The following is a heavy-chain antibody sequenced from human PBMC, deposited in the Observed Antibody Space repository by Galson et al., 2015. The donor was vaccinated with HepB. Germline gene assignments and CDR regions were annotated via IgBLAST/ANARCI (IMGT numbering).Heavy chain of an antibody. CDR1: GYTLTDLS. Sequence: SVKVSCKVSGYTLTDLSMHWVRQAPGKGLEWMGGFDPEDGETIYAQKFQGRVTMTEDTSTDTAYMELSSLRSEDTAVYYCATDTRRGWYYYGSGSYLHEYFQHWGQGTLVTVSS. CDR3: ATDTRRGWYYYGSGSYLHEYFQH. V-gene: IGHV1-24*01. J-gene: IGHJ1*01. D-gene: IGHD3-10*01. CDR2: FDPEDGET.